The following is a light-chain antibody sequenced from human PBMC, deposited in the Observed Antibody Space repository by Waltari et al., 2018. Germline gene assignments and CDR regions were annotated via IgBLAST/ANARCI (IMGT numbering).Light chain of an antibody. J-gene: IGKJ3*01. Sequence: VIWMTQSPSLLSASTGDRVTISCRTSQGISSYLAWYQQKPGKAPELLIYAASTLQSGVPSRFSGSGSGTDFTLTISCLQSEDFATYYCQQYYSFPSFGPGTKVDIK. CDR1: QGISSY. CDR2: AAS. V-gene: IGKV1D-8*01. CDR3: QQYYSFPS.